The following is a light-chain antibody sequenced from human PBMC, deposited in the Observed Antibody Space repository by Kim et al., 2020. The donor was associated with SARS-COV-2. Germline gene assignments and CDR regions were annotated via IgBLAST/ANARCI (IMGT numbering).Light chain of an antibody. CDR2: DAS. V-gene: IGKV3-11*01. J-gene: IGKJ4*01. CDR3: QQRINWPLT. Sequence: EIVLTQSPATLSLSPGERATLSCRASQSVSSYLAWYQQKPGQAPRLLIYDASNRATAIPARFSGSGSGTDFTLTISSLEPEDFAVYYCQQRINWPLTFGGGTKVDIK. CDR1: QSVSSY.